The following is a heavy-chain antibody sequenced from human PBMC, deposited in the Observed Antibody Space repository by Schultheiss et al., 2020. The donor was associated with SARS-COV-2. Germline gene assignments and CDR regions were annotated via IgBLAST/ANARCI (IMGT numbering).Heavy chain of an antibody. CDR1: GFTFSSYA. Sequence: GGSLRLSCAAPGFTFSSYAMHWVRQAPGKGLEWVSSISSSIIYIYYADSVKGRFTISRDNSKDTLYLQMNSLIAEDTAVYSCARAYATYWYIDFWGRGTLVTVSS. V-gene: IGHV3-21*01. CDR3: ARAYATYWYIDF. CDR2: ISSSIIYI. J-gene: IGHJ2*01. D-gene: IGHD4-17*01.